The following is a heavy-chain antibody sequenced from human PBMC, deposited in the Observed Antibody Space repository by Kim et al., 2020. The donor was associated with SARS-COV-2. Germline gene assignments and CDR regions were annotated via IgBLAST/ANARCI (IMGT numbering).Heavy chain of an antibody. CDR3: ASDHSYGSHIGFDS. V-gene: IGHV7-4-1*01. Sequence: ASVKVSCKASGYIFTTIAMNWVRQAPGQGLEWMGWINTNTGDPTYAQGFTGRFVFSLDTSVDTAYLQIVSLKAEDTAVYFCASDHSYGSHIGFDSWGQGTLVTVSS. D-gene: IGHD5-18*01. CDR1: GYIFTTIA. J-gene: IGHJ5*01. CDR2: INTNTGDP.